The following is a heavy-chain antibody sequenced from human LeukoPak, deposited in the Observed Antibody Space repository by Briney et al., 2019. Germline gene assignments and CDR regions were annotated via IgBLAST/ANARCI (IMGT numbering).Heavy chain of an antibody. Sequence: GGSLRLSCAASGFTFSGSAMHWVRQASGKGLEWVGRIRSKANSYATAYAASVKGRFTISRDNAKNSLYLQMNSLRAEDTAVYYCARDPTSSWETAFDIWGQGTMVTVSS. CDR3: ARDPTSSWETAFDI. V-gene: IGHV3-73*01. CDR1: GFTFSGSA. D-gene: IGHD1-26*01. J-gene: IGHJ3*02. CDR2: IRSKANSYAT.